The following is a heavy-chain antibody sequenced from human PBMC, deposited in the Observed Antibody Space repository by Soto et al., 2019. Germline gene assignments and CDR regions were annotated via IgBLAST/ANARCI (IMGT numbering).Heavy chain of an antibody. CDR1: GFTFSSYA. CDR2: ISGGGGST. Sequence: LRLSCAASGFTFSSYAMSWVRQAPGKGLEWVSFISGGGGSTYYADSVKGRFTISRDNSKNTMYLQMNSLRDEDTAVYYCAKVGGVFSHINYWGQGTQVTAPQ. J-gene: IGHJ4*02. V-gene: IGHV3-23*01. CDR3: AKVGGVFSHINY. D-gene: IGHD1-26*01.